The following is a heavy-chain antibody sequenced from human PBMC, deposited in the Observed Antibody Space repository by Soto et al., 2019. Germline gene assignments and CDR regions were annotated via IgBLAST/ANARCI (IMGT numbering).Heavy chain of an antibody. Sequence: GALRLSCAASGFTFSDYYMSWIRQAPGKGLEWVSYISSSSSYIYYADSVKGRFTISRDNAKNSLYLQMNSLRAEDTAVYYCARAKNYYDSSGYLRGVWGQGTTVTVSS. V-gene: IGHV3-11*06. J-gene: IGHJ6*02. D-gene: IGHD3-22*01. CDR3: ARAKNYYDSSGYLRGV. CDR2: ISSSSSYI. CDR1: GFTFSDYY.